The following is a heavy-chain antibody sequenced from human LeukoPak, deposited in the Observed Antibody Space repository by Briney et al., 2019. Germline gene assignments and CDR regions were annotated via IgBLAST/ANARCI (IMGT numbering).Heavy chain of an antibody. Sequence: SETLSLTCTVSGGSISSYYWSWIRQPPGKGLEWIGYIYYSGSTNYNPSLKSRVTISVGTSKNQFSLKLSSVTAADTAVYYCARDGWEYYYGSGSYPGAFDIWGQGTMVTVSS. J-gene: IGHJ3*02. V-gene: IGHV4-59*01. CDR3: ARDGWEYYYGSGSYPGAFDI. CDR2: IYYSGST. CDR1: GGSISSYY. D-gene: IGHD3-10*01.